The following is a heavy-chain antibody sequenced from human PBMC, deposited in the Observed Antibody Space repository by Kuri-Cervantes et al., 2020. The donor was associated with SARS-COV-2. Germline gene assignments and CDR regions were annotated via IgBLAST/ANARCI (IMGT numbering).Heavy chain of an antibody. Sequence: GESLKISCAASGITFSSYAMNWVRQAPGKALQWVSSISESGSYIYYADSMEGRFTVSRDSAKNSLYLQMNSLRAEDTAVYYCASERWELSWFDPWGQGTLVTVSS. D-gene: IGHD1-26*01. J-gene: IGHJ5*02. CDR1: GITFSSYA. V-gene: IGHV3-21*01. CDR2: ISESGSYI. CDR3: ASERWELSWFDP.